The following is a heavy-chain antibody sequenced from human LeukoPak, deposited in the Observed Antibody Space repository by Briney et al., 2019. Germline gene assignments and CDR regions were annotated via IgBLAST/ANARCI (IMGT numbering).Heavy chain of an antibody. CDR1: GGSISSSSYY. CDR2: IYYSGST. CDR3: ARHDYYGSGSPLGLWYYGMDV. V-gene: IGHV4-39*01. J-gene: IGHJ6*02. D-gene: IGHD3-10*01. Sequence: SETLSLTCTVTGGSISSSSYYWGWIRQPPGKGLEWIGSIYYSGSTYYNPSLKSRVTISVDTSKNQFSLKLSSVTAADTAVYYCARHDYYGSGSPLGLWYYGMDVWGQGTTVTVSS.